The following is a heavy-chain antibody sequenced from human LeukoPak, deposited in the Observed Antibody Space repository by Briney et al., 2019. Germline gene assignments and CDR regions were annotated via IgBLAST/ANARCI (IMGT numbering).Heavy chain of an antibody. CDR3: TTLATPEDY. CDR2: ISGSGGST. CDR1: GFTFSSYA. J-gene: IGHJ4*02. D-gene: IGHD5-12*01. Sequence: PGRSLRLSCAASGFTFSSYAMSWVRQAPGKGLEWVSAISGSGGSTYYADSVKGRFTISRDNSKNTLYLQMNSLKTEDTAVYYRTTLATPEDYWGQGTLVTVSS. V-gene: IGHV3-23*01.